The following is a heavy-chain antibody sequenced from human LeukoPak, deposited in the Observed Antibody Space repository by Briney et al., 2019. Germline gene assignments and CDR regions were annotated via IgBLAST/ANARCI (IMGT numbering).Heavy chain of an antibody. D-gene: IGHD6-19*01. CDR3: ARASYSSGWPYYFDY. V-gene: IGHV4-59*01. CDR2: IYYSGST. J-gene: IGHJ4*02. Sequence: PSETLSLTCTVSGGPISSYYWSWIRQPPGKGLEWIGYIYYSGSTNYNPSLKSRVTISVDTSKNQFSLKLSSVTAADTAVYYCARASYSSGWPYYFDYWGQGTLVTVSS. CDR1: GGPISSYY.